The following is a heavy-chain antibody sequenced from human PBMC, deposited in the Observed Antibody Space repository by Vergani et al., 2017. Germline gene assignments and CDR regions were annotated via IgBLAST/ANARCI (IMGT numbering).Heavy chain of an antibody. J-gene: IGHJ6*02. V-gene: IGHV3-43*01. CDR1: GFTFDDYN. CDR3: ANEISGWPEYYHSNYSMDV. D-gene: IGHD6-19*01. CDR2: ISWDGGST. Sequence: DVQLVESGGVVVQPGGSLRLSCAASGFTFDDYNMHWVRQAPGKGLEWVSLISWDGGSTYYADSVQGRITISRDNSKNSLYLQMNSMRTEDTALYYWANEISGWPEYYHSNYSMDVWGQGTTVTVSS.